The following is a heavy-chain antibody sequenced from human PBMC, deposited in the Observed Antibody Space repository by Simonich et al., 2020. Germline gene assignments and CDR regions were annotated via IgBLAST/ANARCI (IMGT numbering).Heavy chain of an antibody. CDR1: GFTFSSYG. V-gene: IGHV3-30*06. Sequence: QVQLVESGGGVVQPGRSLRLSCAASGFTFSSYGMHWVRQAPGKGLEWVAVISYDGSNKYYADSVKGRFTISRDNSKNTLYLQMNSLRAEDTAVYYCARDGERYCGGDCYSYFDYWGQGTLVTVSS. D-gene: IGHD2-21*02. CDR2: ISYDGSNK. J-gene: IGHJ4*02. CDR3: ARDGERYCGGDCYSYFDY.